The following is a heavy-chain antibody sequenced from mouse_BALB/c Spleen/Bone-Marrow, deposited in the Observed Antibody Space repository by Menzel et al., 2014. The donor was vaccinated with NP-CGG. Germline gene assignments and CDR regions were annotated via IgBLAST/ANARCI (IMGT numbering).Heavy chain of an antibody. D-gene: IGHD2-3*01. CDR1: GFDFSSYW. J-gene: IGHJ3*01. CDR3: ARCGYYSCFDY. Sequence: EVQLVESGGGLVQPGGSLKLSCAASGFDFSSYWMRWVRQAPGKGLEWIGVINPDSSTLNYTPSPTVKFIISRDNTKNTQTLQMSKERSEDTDLYNCARCGYYSCFDYGGQGTLVTVSA. CDR2: INPDSSTL. V-gene: IGHV4-1*02.